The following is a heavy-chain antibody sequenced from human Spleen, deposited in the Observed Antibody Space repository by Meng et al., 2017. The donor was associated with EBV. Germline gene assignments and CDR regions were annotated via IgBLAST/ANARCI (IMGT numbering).Heavy chain of an antibody. Sequence: QVQLQESGPGLVKPSGTLSLTCGVSRGSISSHNKWNWVRQSPERGLEWIGEISHGGSTNYNPSLRSRVTMSVDKSKNQFSLKLTSVTAADTAIFYCARIPGRLLNWIDPWGPGTLVTVSS. CDR2: ISHGGST. D-gene: IGHD4/OR15-4a*01. CDR1: RGSISSHNK. V-gene: IGHV4-4*02. J-gene: IGHJ5*02. CDR3: ARIPGRLLNWIDP.